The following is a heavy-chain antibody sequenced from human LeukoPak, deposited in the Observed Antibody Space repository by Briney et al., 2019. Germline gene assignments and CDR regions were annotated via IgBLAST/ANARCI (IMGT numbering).Heavy chain of an antibody. CDR2: IPASGPKT. CDR3: VKEASKTFGIYTAAY. V-gene: IGHV3-23*01. D-gene: IGHD3-16*01. J-gene: IGHJ4*02. Sequence: GGSLRLSCAASGFTFSSSAMGWVRRAPQKGLEWVSAIPASGPKTYYTGSVRGRFTISRDNSKNTLYLQMQSLRAEDTAVYYCVKEASKTFGIYTAAYWGQGTLVTVSS. CDR1: GFTFSSSA.